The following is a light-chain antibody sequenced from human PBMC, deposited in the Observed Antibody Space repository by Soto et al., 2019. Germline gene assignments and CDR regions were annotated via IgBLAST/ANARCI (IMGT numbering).Light chain of an antibody. V-gene: IGKV3-20*01. J-gene: IGKJ3*01. CDR3: QQYGSSLFT. CDR2: GAS. CDR1: QSVSSSY. Sequence: EMVLTQSPGTLSLSPGERAALSYRASQSVSSSYLAWYQQKPGQAPRLLIYGASSRATGIPDRFSGSGSVRDFTLTISRLEPEDFAVYYCQQYGSSLFTFGPGTKVDIK.